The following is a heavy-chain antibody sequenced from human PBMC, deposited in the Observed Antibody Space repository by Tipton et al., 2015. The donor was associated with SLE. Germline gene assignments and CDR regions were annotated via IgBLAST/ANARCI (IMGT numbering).Heavy chain of an antibody. V-gene: IGHV1-18*01. D-gene: IGHD3-10*01. Sequence: QLVQSGVEVKKPGASVRVSCKASGYTFTTYGISWVRHAPGQGLEWMGWISTYNGNTNYAQKLQGRVTMTSDTSTSTAYMELSSLRCEDTAVYYCAKVRITLVQAIIPPISGMEVWAQGSAVTISS. CDR3: AKVRITLVQAIIPPISGMEV. CDR1: GYTFTTYG. CDR2: ISTYNGNT. J-gene: IGHJ6*02.